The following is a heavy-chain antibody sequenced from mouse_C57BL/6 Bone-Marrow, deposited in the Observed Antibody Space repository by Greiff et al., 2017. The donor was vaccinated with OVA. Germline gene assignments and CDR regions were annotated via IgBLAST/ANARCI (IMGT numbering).Heavy chain of an antibody. CDR3: ARPFYYDYGFAY. D-gene: IGHD2-4*01. CDR2: INPSTGGT. J-gene: IGHJ3*01. CDR1: GYSFTGYY. V-gene: IGHV1-42*01. Sequence: VQLKQSGPELVKPGASVKISCKASGYSFTGYYMNWVKQSPEKSLEWIGEINPSTGGTTYNQKFKAKATLTVDKSSSTAYMQLKSLTSEDSAVYYCARPFYYDYGFAYWGQGTLVTVSA.